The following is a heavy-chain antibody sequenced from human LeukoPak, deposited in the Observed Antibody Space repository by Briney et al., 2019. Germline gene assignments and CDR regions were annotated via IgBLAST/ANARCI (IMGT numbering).Heavy chain of an antibody. Sequence: PSGTLSLTCGVSGGSISSTNWWCWVRQPPGQGLEWIGEISLSGVTNYNPSLKRRLTISLDRSKNHLYLTLPSVTPADTAVYYCSRESGAFSPFGYGGEGTLDTVS. CDR2: ISLSGVT. CDR1: GGSISSTNW. D-gene: IGHD1-26*01. J-gene: IGHJ4*02. CDR3: SRESGAFSPFGY. V-gene: IGHV4-4*02.